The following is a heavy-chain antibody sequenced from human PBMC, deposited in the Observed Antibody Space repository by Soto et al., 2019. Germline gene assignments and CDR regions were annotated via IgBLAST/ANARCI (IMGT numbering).Heavy chain of an antibody. D-gene: IGHD3-16*01. CDR3: TRRALGYFDY. V-gene: IGHV3-7*01. Sequence: GGSLRLSCAASGFTFNIYWMSWVRQAPGKGLEWVANIKLDGSEKYYVDSVKGRFTIFRDNAKNSLYLQMNSLRVEDTAVYYCTRRALGYFDYWGQGTLVTVSS. CDR2: IKLDGSEK. CDR1: GFTFNIYW. J-gene: IGHJ4*02.